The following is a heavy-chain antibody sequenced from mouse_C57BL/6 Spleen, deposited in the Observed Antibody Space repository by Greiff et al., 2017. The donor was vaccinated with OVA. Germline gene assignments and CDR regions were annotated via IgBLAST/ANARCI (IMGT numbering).Heavy chain of an antibody. V-gene: IGHV7-3*01. CDR2: IRNKANGYTT. CDR3: ARYIGITTALDY. D-gene: IGHD1-2*01. CDR1: GFTFTDYY. J-gene: IGHJ2*01. Sequence: EVQVVESGGGLVQPGGSLSLSCAASGFTFTDYYMSWVRQPPGKALEWLGFIRNKANGYTTEYSASVKGRFTISRDNSQSILYLQMNALRAEDSATYYCARYIGITTALDYWGQGTTLTVSS.